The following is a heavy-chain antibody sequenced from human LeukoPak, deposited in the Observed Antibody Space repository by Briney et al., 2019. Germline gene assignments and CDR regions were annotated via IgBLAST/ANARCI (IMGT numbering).Heavy chain of an antibody. D-gene: IGHD3-10*01. Sequence: SETLSLTCTVSGGSVSSTTYYWSWIRQPPGKGLEWIASINYSGSTYYNPSLESRVTISVDTSENQFSLKLSSVTAADTSVYYCARYVVYGSGKYYFDYWGQGTLVTVSS. CDR3: ARYVVYGSGKYYFDY. V-gene: IGHV4-39*01. CDR2: INYSGST. CDR1: GGSVSSTTYY. J-gene: IGHJ4*02.